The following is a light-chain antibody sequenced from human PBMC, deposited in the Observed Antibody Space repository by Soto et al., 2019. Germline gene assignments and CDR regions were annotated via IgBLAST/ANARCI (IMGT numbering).Light chain of an antibody. J-gene: IGKJ1*01. CDR2: DAS. CDR3: QQYNSHWT. V-gene: IGKV1-5*01. CDR1: QSISRW. Sequence: DIHVTHSPSTLSASVGDRDTISCRASQSISRWLAWHQQKPGKAPNLLIYDASSLQSGVPSRFSGIGSGTEFTLTISRLQPDDFATYYCQQYNSHWTFGQGTKVDIK.